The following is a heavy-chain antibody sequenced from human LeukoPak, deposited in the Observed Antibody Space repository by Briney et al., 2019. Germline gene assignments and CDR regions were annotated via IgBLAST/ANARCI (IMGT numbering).Heavy chain of an antibody. J-gene: IGHJ4*02. CDR3: ARSVPYSGYDYDY. CDR2: ISSSSSYI. D-gene: IGHD5-12*01. V-gene: IGHV3-21*01. Sequence: GGSLRLSCAASGFTSSSYSMNWVRQAPGKGLERVSSISSSSSYIYYADSVKGRFTISRDNAKNSLYLQMNSLRAEDTAVYYCARSVPYSGYDYDYWGQGTLVTVSS. CDR1: GFTSSSYS.